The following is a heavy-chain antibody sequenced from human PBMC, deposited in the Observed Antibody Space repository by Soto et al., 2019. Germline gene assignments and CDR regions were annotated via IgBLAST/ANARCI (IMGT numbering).Heavy chain of an antibody. Sequence: QITLKESGPTLVKPTQTLTLTCTFSGFSLNTSGVGVGWIRQPPGKALKWLALISWDDDKRYSPSLNIRLTITKDTSKNQVVLTMSNMVPVDTATYYCAHSYDSVTGGAFDIWGQGTVVTVSS. D-gene: IGHD3-9*01. V-gene: IGHV2-5*02. CDR3: AHSYDSVTGGAFDI. J-gene: IGHJ3*02. CDR2: ISWDDDK. CDR1: GFSLNTSGVG.